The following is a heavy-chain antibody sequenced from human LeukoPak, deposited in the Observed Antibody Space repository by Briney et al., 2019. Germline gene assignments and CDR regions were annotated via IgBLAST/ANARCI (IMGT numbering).Heavy chain of an antibody. D-gene: IGHD2-15*01. Sequence: GGSLRLSCAATGFTLSGHSMNWVRQAPGKGLDWGSSLSPTSAYIYYQDSVKGRFTICRDDAKNSLYLEMDSLRAEATAVYFCVRGSVVAPRSALDIWGPGTMVTVSS. CDR3: VRGSVVAPRSALDI. V-gene: IGHV3-21*01. J-gene: IGHJ3*02. CDR1: GFTLSGHS. CDR2: LSPTSAYI.